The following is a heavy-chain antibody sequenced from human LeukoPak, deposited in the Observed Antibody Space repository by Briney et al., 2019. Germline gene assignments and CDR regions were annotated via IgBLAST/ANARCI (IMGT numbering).Heavy chain of an antibody. CDR3: AKWGCSGGSCYPFDY. V-gene: IGHV3-23*01. Sequence: GGSLRLSCAASGFTFSSYTMNWVRQAAGKGLEWVSAINGSGNRTYYADSVKGRFTISRDNSKNTLYLQMNSLRAEDTAIYYCAKWGCSGGSCYPFDYWGQGTLVTVSS. J-gene: IGHJ4*02. D-gene: IGHD2-15*01. CDR1: GFTFSSYT. CDR2: INGSGNRT.